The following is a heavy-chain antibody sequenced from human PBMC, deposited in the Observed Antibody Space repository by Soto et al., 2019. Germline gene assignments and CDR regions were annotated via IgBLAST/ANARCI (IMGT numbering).Heavy chain of an antibody. CDR3: AKADYGDYYFDY. J-gene: IGHJ4*02. Sequence: QVQLVESGGGVVQPGRSLRLSCAASGFTFSSYGMHWVRQAPGKGLEWVAVISYDGSNKYYADSVKGRFTNSRDNSKNTLYLQMNSLRAEDTAVYYCAKADYGDYYFDYWGQGTLVTVSS. D-gene: IGHD4-17*01. CDR2: ISYDGSNK. V-gene: IGHV3-30*18. CDR1: GFTFSSYG.